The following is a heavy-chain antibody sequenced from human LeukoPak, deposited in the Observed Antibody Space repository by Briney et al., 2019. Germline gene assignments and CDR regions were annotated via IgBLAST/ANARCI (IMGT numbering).Heavy chain of an antibody. CDR2: IVVGSGNT. V-gene: IGHV1-58*02. Sequence: GTSVKVSCKASGFTFTSPAMQWVRQARGQRLEWIGWIVVGSGNTNYAQKFQERVTITRDMSTSTAYMELSSLRSEDTAVYYCAAMTTVTTFDYFDYWGQGTLVTVSS. J-gene: IGHJ4*02. D-gene: IGHD4-17*01. CDR3: AAMTTVTTFDYFDY. CDR1: GFTFTSPA.